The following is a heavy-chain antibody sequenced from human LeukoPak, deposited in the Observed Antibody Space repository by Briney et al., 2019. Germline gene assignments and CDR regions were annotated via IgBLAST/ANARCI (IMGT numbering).Heavy chain of an antibody. CDR3: AKYLGATSEHY. CDR2: ISSSSSTI. D-gene: IGHD1-26*01. J-gene: IGHJ4*02. CDR1: GFTFSSYS. V-gene: IGHV3-48*04. Sequence: GGSLRPSCAASGFTFSSYSMNWVRQAPGKGLEWVSYISSSSSTIYYADSVKGRFTISRDNAKNSLYLQMNSLRAEDTAVYYCAKYLGATSEHYWGQGTLVTVSS.